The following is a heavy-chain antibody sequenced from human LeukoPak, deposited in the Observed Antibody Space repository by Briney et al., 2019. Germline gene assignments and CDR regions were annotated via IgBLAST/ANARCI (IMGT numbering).Heavy chain of an antibody. V-gene: IGHV3-11*04. CDR3: ARGRVAVRSDAFDI. Sequence: GGSLRLSCAASGFTFSDYYMSWIRQAPGKGLEWVSYISSSGSTIYYADSVKGRFTISRDSAKNSLYLQMNSLRAEDTAVYYCARGRVAVRSDAFDIWGQGTMVTVSS. D-gene: IGHD6-19*01. J-gene: IGHJ3*02. CDR1: GFTFSDYY. CDR2: ISSSGSTI.